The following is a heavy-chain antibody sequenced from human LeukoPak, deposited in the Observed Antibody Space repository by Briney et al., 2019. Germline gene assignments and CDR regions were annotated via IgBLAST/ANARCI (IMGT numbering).Heavy chain of an antibody. CDR3: ARREWADF. CDR2: LHYTEST. J-gene: IGHJ4*02. CDR1: GGSISGYY. V-gene: IGHV4-59*08. Sequence: PSETLSLTCTVSGGSISGYYWSWIRQPPGKGLEWIGYLHYTESTKYNPSLESRVTMSVDTSKNQFSLKLSSVTAADTAVYYCARREWADFWGQGILVTVSS. D-gene: IGHD1-26*01.